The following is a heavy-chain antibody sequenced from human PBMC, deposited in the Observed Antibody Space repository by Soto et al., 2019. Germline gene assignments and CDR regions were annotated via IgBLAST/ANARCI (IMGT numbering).Heavy chain of an antibody. CDR3: ARDRSITYYYGSGSYYKEWYFDY. V-gene: IGHV4-4*02. CDR2: IYHSGST. CDR1: GGSISSSNW. D-gene: IGHD3-10*01. J-gene: IGHJ4*02. Sequence: TSETLSLTCAVSGGSISSSNWWSWVRQPPGKGLEWIGEIYHSGSTNYNPSLKSRVTISVDKSKNQFSLKLSSVTAADTAVYYCARDRSITYYYGSGSYYKEWYFDYWGQGTLVTVSS.